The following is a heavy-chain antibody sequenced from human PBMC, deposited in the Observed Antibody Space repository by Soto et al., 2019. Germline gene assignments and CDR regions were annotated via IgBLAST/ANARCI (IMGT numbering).Heavy chain of an antibody. D-gene: IGHD6-6*01. CDR3: ARGGKQLVSPQFDY. V-gene: IGHV1-69*06. Sequence: ASVKVSCKASGGTFSSYAISWVRQAPGQGLEWMGGIIPIFGTANYAQKFQGRVTITADKSTSTAYMELSSLRSEDTAVYYCARGGKQLVSPQFDYWGQGTLVTVSS. CDR1: GGTFSSYA. J-gene: IGHJ4*02. CDR2: IIPIFGTA.